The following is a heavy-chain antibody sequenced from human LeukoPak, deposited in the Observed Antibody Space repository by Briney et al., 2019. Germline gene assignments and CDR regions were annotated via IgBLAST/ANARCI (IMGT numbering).Heavy chain of an antibody. V-gene: IGHV3-9*01. D-gene: IGHD5-24*01. CDR3: AKAGGDGYNYYAFDI. Sequence: GRSLRLSCAASGFTFDDYAMHWVRQAPGKGLEWVSGISWNSGSIGYADSVKGRFTISRDNAKNSLYPQMNSLRAEDTALYYCAKAGGDGYNYYAFDIWGQGTMVTVSS. CDR2: ISWNSGSI. J-gene: IGHJ3*02. CDR1: GFTFDDYA.